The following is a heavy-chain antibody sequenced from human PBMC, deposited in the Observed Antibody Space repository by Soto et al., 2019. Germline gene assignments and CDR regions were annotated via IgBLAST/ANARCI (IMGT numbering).Heavy chain of an antibody. Sequence: GKGQEWIGYIYYDGSTYYNPSLESRVTISVDTSKNQFSLKLISVTDADTAVYFCAIFYHTGYDIRALGTSFAYRRHRTLVPVS. CDR3: AIFYHTGYDIRALGTSFAY. D-gene: IGHD5-12*01. J-gene: IGHJ4*01. CDR2: IYYDGST. V-gene: IGHV4-59*01.